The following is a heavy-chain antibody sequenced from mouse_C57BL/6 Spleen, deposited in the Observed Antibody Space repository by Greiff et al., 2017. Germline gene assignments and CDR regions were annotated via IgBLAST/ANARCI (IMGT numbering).Heavy chain of an antibody. CDR2: INPGSGGT. CDR1: GYAFTNYL. CDR3: ARERVYYYGSRAMDY. Sequence: QVQLQQSGAELVRPGTSVKVSCKASGYAFTNYLIEWVKQRPGQGLEWIGVINPGSGGTNYNEKFKGKATLTADKSSSTAYMQLSSLTSEDSAVXFCARERVYYYGSRAMDYWGQGTSVTVSS. J-gene: IGHJ4*01. D-gene: IGHD1-1*01. V-gene: IGHV1-54*01.